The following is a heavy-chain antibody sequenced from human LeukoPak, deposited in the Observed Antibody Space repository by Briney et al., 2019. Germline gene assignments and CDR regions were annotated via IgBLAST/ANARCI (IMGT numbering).Heavy chain of an antibody. D-gene: IGHD2-15*01. Sequence: SETLSLTCIVSGYSIISDYFWGWVRQPPGKGPEWIGSIFHSGSVYYNPSLKSRVTISVDPSKNRFSLKLTSVTAADTAVYYCARVVASTSVDSWGQGTLVTVSS. CDR1: GYSIISDYF. J-gene: IGHJ4*02. CDR2: IFHSGSV. CDR3: ARVVASTSVDS. V-gene: IGHV4-38-2*02.